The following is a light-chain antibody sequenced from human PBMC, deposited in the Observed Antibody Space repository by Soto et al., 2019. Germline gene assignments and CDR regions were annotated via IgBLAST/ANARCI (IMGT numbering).Light chain of an antibody. CDR3: QQYGTSPVLT. V-gene: IGKV3-20*01. J-gene: IGKJ4*01. Sequence: PGERATLSCRASQSVSSSYVAWYQQKPGQAPRLLIQGASSRATGIPDRFSGSGSGTDFTLTISRLEPEDFAVYYCQQYGTSPVLTFGGGTKVDIK. CDR1: QSVSSSY. CDR2: GAS.